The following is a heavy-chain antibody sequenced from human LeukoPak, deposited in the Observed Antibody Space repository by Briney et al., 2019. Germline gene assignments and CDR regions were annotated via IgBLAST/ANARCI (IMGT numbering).Heavy chain of an antibody. V-gene: IGHV1-46*01. J-gene: IGHJ5*02. CDR2: INPSGGST. CDR3: ARGYYGSGSYYTQFDP. D-gene: IGHD3-10*01. CDR1: RYTFTSYY. Sequence: ASVKVSCKASRYTFTSYYMHWVRQAPGQGLEWMGIINPSGGSTSYAQKFQGGVTMTRDTSTSTVYMELSSLRSEDTAVYYCARGYYGSGSYYTQFDPWGQGTLVTVSS.